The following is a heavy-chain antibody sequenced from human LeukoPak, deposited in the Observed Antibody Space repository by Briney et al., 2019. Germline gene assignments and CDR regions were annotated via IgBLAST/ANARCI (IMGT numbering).Heavy chain of an antibody. J-gene: IGHJ6*03. CDR3: ARGGGDFYYMDV. D-gene: IGHD1-26*01. Sequence: KTSETLSLTCAVYGGSFSGYHWSWIRQPPGKGLEWIGKINHGGSTSYNPSLKTRVIISVDTSKNQFSLKLSSVTAADTAVYYCARGGGDFYYMDVWDIGTTVTVSS. V-gene: IGHV4-34*01. CDR1: GGSFSGYH. CDR2: INHGGST.